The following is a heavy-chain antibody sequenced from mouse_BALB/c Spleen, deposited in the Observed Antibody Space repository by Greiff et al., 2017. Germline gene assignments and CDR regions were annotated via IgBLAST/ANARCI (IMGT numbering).Heavy chain of an antibody. J-gene: IGHJ2*01. CDR1: GFNIKDTY. CDR2: IDPANGNT. CDR3: ARGPYYFDD. V-gene: IGHV14-3*02. Sequence: EVKLMESGAELVKPGASVKLSCTASGFNIKDTYMHWVKQRPEQGLEWIGRIDPANGNTKYDPKFQGKATITADTSSNTAYLQLSSLTSEDTAVYYCARGPYYFDDWGQGTTLTVSS.